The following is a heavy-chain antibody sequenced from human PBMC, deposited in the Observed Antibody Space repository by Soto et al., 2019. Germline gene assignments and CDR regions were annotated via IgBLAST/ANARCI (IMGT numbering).Heavy chain of an antibody. CDR2: IYYSGST. CDR1: GGSISSYY. Sequence: SETLSLTCTVSGGSISSYYWSWIRQPPGRGLEWIGYIYYSGSTNYNPSLKSRVTISVDTSKNQFSLKLSSVTAADTAVYYCARSPMVTYNWFDPWGQGTLVTVSS. J-gene: IGHJ5*02. CDR3: ARSPMVTYNWFDP. D-gene: IGHD3-10*01. V-gene: IGHV4-59*01.